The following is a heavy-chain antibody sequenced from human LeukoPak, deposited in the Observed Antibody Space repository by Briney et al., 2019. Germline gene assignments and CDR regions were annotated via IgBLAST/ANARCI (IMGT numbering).Heavy chain of an antibody. V-gene: IGHV1-24*01. CDR3: AREGLRSGAFDI. Sequence: ASVKVSCKVSGYTLTELSMHWVRQAPGKGLEWMGGFDPEDGETIYAQKLQGRVTMTTDTSTSTAYMELRSLRSDDTAVYYCAREGLRSGAFDIWGQGTMVTVSS. D-gene: IGHD3-3*01. CDR1: GYTLTELS. CDR2: FDPEDGET. J-gene: IGHJ3*02.